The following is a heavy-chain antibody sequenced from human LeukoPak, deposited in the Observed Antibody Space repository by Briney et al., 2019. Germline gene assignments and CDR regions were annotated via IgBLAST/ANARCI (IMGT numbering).Heavy chain of an antibody. V-gene: IGHV1-2*06. CDR1: GYTFTGYY. CDR3: ARPGPLRGIGMSVNDY. Sequence: ASVKVSCKASGYTFTGYYMHWVRHAPGQGLEWMGRINPNSGGTNYAQKFQGRVTMTRDTSISTAYMELSRLRSDDTAVYYCARPGPLRGIGMSVNDYWGQGTLVTVSS. CDR2: INPNSGGT. D-gene: IGHD1-26*01. J-gene: IGHJ4*02.